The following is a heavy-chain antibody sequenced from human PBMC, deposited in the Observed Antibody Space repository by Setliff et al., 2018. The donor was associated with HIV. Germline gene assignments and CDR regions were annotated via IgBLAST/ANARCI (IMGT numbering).Heavy chain of an antibody. CDR1: AGSFSGYY. CDR3: ARGRRNEWELLLLAFDM. J-gene: IGHJ3*02. CDR2: INHSGST. D-gene: IGHD1-26*01. Sequence: SETLSLTCAVYAGSFSGYYWSWIRQPSGKGLEWIGEINHSGSTNYNPSLKSRVTISVDTSKNQFSLKLSSVTAADTAVYYCARGRRNEWELLLLAFDMWGQGTMVTVS. V-gene: IGHV4-34*01.